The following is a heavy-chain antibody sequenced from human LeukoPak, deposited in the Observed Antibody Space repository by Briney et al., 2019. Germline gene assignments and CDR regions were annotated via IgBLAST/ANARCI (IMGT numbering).Heavy chain of an antibody. J-gene: IGHJ6*03. CDR1: GGSISSYY. CDR3: ARERGTAMGRPPYYYYYMDV. Sequence: SETLSLTCTVSGGSISSYYWSWIRQPAGKGLEWIGRIYTSGSTNYNPSLKSRVTMSVDTPKNQFSLKLSSVTAADTAVYYCARERGTAMGRPPYYYYYMDVWGKGTTVTVSS. V-gene: IGHV4-4*07. CDR2: IYTSGST. D-gene: IGHD5-18*01.